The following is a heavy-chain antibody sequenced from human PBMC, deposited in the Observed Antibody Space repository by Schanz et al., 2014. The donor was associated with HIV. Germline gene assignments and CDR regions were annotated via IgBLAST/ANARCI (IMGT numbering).Heavy chain of an antibody. V-gene: IGHV4-34*01. J-gene: IGHJ6*02. D-gene: IGHD4-4*01. Sequence: QVRLQQWGAGLLKPSETLSLTCAISRGSFSTHYGGWIRQPPGKGLEWIGEINHSGSTNYNPSLKSRVTISVNTSKNQFSLTRTSVTAADTAVYYCAAFYSNYLYYYYGMDVWGQGTTVTVSS. CDR3: AAFYSNYLYYYYGMDV. CDR1: RGSFSTHY. CDR2: INHSGST.